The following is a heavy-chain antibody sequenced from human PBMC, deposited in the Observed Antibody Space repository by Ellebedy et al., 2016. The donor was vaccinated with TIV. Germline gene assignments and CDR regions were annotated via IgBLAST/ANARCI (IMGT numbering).Heavy chain of an antibody. CDR1: GGTFSSYA. CDR2: IIPILGIA. D-gene: IGHD6-19*01. CDR3: ARGSSGWMAIDY. Sequence: ASVKVSCKASGGTFSSYAINWVRQAPGQGLEWMGRIIPILGIANYAQKLQGRVTMTTDTSTSTAYMELRSLRSDDTAVYYCARGSSGWMAIDYWGQGTLVTVSS. V-gene: IGHV1-69*04. J-gene: IGHJ4*02.